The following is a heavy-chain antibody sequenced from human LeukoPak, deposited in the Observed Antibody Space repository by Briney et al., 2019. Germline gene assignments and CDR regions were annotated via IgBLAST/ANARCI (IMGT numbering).Heavy chain of an antibody. J-gene: IGHJ4*02. Sequence: GGSLRLSCSASGFTFSTYVMAWVRQAPGKGLEWVSAIDDSASFTYYADYVKGRFTISRDNSKNTLYLQMDSLRAEDTALYYCAKQHRSGSYPYNFDYWGQGTLVTVSS. D-gene: IGHD3-22*01. CDR1: GFTFSTYV. CDR2: IDDSASFT. V-gene: IGHV3-23*01. CDR3: AKQHRSGSYPYNFDY.